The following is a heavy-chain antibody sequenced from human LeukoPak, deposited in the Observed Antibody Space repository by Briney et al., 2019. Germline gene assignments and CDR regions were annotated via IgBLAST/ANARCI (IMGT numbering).Heavy chain of an antibody. D-gene: IGHD5-24*01. Sequence: GGSLRLSCAASGFTFSSYGMHWVRQAPGKGLEWVAFIRYDGSNKYYADSVKGRFTISRDNSKNTLYLQMNNLRAEDTAVYYCAKDTKGDGYNHWSYFDYWGQGTLVTVSS. CDR1: GFTFSSYG. J-gene: IGHJ4*02. CDR3: AKDTKGDGYNHWSYFDY. CDR2: IRYDGSNK. V-gene: IGHV3-30*02.